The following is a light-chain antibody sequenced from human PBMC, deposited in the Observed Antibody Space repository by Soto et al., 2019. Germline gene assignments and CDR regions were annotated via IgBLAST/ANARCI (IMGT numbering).Light chain of an antibody. J-gene: IGLJ3*02. Sequence: QSVLTQSPSVSAAPGQTVSISCSGTSSNIENNYVSWYQVLPKTALKLLIYDNLKRPSGIPDRFSGSKSGTSATLVITGLQTGDEADYYCGTWESSRNWVFGGGTKVTVL. CDR1: SSNIENNY. CDR2: DNL. V-gene: IGLV1-51*01. CDR3: GTWESSRNWV.